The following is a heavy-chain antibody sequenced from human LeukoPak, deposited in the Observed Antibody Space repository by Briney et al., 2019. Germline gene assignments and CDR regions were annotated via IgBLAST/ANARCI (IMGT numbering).Heavy chain of an antibody. J-gene: IGHJ4*02. D-gene: IGHD6-6*01. CDR1: GFTFDDFA. V-gene: IGHV3-9*01. Sequence: PGRSLRLSCAASGFTFDDFAMPWVRQAPGKGLEWVSGISWNSGSVGYADSVKGRFTISRDNAKNSLYLQMNSLRAEDTALYYCVKGTTYSSSSLFDYWGQGTLVTVSS. CDR3: VKGTTYSSSSLFDY. CDR2: ISWNSGSV.